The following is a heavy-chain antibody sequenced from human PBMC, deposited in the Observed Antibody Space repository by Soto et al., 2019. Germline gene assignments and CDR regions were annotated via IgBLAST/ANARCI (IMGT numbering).Heavy chain of an antibody. CDR3: ARRIAAAGTGRYFDY. D-gene: IGHD6-13*01. CDR2: IIPIFGTA. Sequence: GASVKVSCKASGGTFSSYAISWVRQAPGQGLEWMGGIIPIFGTANYAQKFQGRVTITADESTSTAYMELSSLRSKDTAVYYCARRIAAAGTGRYFDYWGQGTLVTVS. V-gene: IGHV1-69*13. CDR1: GGTFSSYA. J-gene: IGHJ4*02.